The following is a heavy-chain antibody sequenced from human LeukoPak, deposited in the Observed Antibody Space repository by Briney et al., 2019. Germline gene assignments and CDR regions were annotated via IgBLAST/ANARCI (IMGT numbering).Heavy chain of an antibody. V-gene: IGHV3-30-3*01. J-gene: IGHJ4*02. Sequence: GRSLRLSCAASGFTFSSYAMHWVRQAPGKGLEWVAVISYDGSNKYYADSVKGRFTISRDNSENTLYLQMNSLRAEDTAVYYCARARHGAPKNYYDSSGYYPDYWGQGTLVTVSS. CDR1: GFTFSSYA. CDR2: ISYDGSNK. CDR3: ARARHGAPKNYYDSSGYYPDY. D-gene: IGHD3-22*01.